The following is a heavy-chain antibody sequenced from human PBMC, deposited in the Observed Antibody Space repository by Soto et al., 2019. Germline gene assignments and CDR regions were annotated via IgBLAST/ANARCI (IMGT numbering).Heavy chain of an antibody. V-gene: IGHV4-59*02. CDR1: GDSVNTFF. Sequence: SETLSLTCTVAGDSVNTFFWILIRQPPGQGLELIGFIYNGGSTNYNPSFTSRVTISLDMSKNQFFLKLSSVTAADTAVYYCARGGASSKWLDPWGQGTLVTVSS. D-gene: IGHD3-10*01. CDR2: IYNGGST. CDR3: ARGGASSKWLDP. J-gene: IGHJ5*02.